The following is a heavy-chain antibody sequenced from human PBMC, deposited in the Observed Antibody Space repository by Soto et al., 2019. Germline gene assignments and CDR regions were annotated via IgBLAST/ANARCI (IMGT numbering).Heavy chain of an antibody. D-gene: IGHD3-10*01. CDR2: INPNSGGT. CDR1: GYTFTVYY. CDR3: ARGWRRGVPGSYEH. V-gene: IGHV1-2*04. Sequence: ASVKVSCKASGYTFTVYYMHWVRQAPGQGLEWMGWINPNSGGTNYAQKFQGWVTMTRDTSISTAYMELSRLRSDDTAVYYCARGWRRGVPGSYEHWGQGTLVTVSS. J-gene: IGHJ1*01.